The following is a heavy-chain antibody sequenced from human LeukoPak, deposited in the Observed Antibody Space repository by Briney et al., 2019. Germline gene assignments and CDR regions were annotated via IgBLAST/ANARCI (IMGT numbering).Heavy chain of an antibody. Sequence: SETLSLTXTVSGGSISSYYWSWIRQPPGKGLEWIGYIYYSGSTNYNPSLKSRVTISVDTSKNQFSLKLSSVTAADTAVYYCARSITMVRGVMYYYYYMDVWGKGTTVTVSS. CDR2: IYYSGST. J-gene: IGHJ6*03. CDR1: GGSISSYY. V-gene: IGHV4-59*01. D-gene: IGHD3-10*01. CDR3: ARSITMVRGVMYYYYYMDV.